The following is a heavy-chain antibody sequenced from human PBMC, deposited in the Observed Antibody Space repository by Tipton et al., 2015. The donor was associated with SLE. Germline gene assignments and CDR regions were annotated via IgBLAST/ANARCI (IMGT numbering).Heavy chain of an antibody. J-gene: IGHJ3*02. Sequence: TLSLTCNVSGVSISSSYWGWIRQPAGKGLEWIGRIYTSGATDDNPSLKRRVTMSVDMSKNQIFLKMTSVTAADSAVYFCARVWLNNAFNIWGQGTRVTVSS. D-gene: IGHD2-8*01. V-gene: IGHV4-4*07. CDR1: GVSISSSY. CDR3: ARVWLNNAFNI. CDR2: IYTSGAT.